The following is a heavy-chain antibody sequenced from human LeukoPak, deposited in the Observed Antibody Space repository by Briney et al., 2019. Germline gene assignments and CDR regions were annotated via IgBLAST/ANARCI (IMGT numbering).Heavy chain of an antibody. V-gene: IGHV3-53*01. CDR3: ARSLRGLYNWFDP. CDR1: GFTVSTNS. CDR2: IYSDNT. Sequence: AGGSLRLSCTVSGFTVSTNSMSWVRQAPGKGLEWVSFIYSDNTHYSDSVKGRFTISRDNSKNTLYLQMNSLRAEDTALYYCARSLRGLYNWFDPWGQGTLVTVSS. J-gene: IGHJ5*02. D-gene: IGHD5/OR15-5a*01.